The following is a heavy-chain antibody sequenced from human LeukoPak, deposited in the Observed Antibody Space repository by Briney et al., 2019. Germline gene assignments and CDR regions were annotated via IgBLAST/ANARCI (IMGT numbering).Heavy chain of an antibody. D-gene: IGHD6-13*01. J-gene: IGHJ5*02. CDR2: INHSGST. CDR1: GASFSGYY. CDR3: ARGGYSSSYNWFDP. Sequence: KPSETLFLSCAVYGASFSGYYWSWIRQPPGRGLEWIGEINHSGSTNYNPSLKSRLTISVDTSKNQFSLKLSSVTAADTAVYYCARGGYSSSYNWFDPWGQGTLVTVSS. V-gene: IGHV4-34*01.